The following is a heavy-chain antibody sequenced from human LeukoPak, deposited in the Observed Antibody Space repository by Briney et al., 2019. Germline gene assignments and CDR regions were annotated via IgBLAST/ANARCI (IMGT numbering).Heavy chain of an antibody. CDR2: ISYDGSNK. Sequence: PGRSLRLSCVASGFTFGSYAMHWVRQAPGKGLEWVAVISYDGSNKYYADSVKGRFTISRDNSKNTLYLQMNSLRAEDTAVYYCASRWSLGYWGQGTLVTVSS. CDR1: GFTFGSYA. D-gene: IGHD2-15*01. V-gene: IGHV3-30-3*01. CDR3: ASRWSLGY. J-gene: IGHJ4*02.